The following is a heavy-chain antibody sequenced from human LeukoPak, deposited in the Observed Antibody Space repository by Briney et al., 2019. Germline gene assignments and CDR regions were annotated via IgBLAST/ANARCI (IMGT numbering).Heavy chain of an antibody. J-gene: IGHJ4*02. CDR1: AFPFRYFS. V-gene: IGHV3-30*08. D-gene: IGHD6-13*01. CDR3: ARGVSTWYLIDY. Sequence: PAGYLRFSCVASAFPFRYFSFLWVRQAPGKGLEGVALLSYDGSIKHFADSVKGRFTLSRDNSKSSVYLQMDSLKAEDTAVYYCARGVSTWYLIDYWGQGTLVTVSS. CDR2: LSYDGSIK.